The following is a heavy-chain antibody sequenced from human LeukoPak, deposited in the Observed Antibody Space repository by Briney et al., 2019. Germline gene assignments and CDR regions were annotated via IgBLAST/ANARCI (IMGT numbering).Heavy chain of an antibody. V-gene: IGHV3-7*01. CDR3: VTSWVRQQRDF. CDR2: IEPDGSGK. CDR1: GFIFRDYW. D-gene: IGHD3-10*01. J-gene: IGHJ4*02. Sequence: GGSLRLSCAASGFIFRDYWMSWVRQAPGKGLEWVADIEPDGSGKTYVDSVKGRFTISRDNAQQSLYLQMDTLTAEDTAVYYCVTSWVRQQRDFWGQGTLVTVSS.